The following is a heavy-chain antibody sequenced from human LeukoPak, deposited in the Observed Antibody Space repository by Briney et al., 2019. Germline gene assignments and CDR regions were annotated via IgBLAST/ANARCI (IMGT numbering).Heavy chain of an antibody. CDR2: INHSGST. D-gene: IGHD3-10*01. CDR3: ARVGVLLAPAH. Sequence: PSETLSLTCAVYGGSFSGYYWNWIRQPPGKGVEWIGEINHSGSTNYNPSLKSRVTISVDTSKNQFSLKLSSVTAADTAVYYCARVGVLLAPAHWGQGTLVTVSS. V-gene: IGHV4-34*01. CDR1: GGSFSGYY. J-gene: IGHJ1*01.